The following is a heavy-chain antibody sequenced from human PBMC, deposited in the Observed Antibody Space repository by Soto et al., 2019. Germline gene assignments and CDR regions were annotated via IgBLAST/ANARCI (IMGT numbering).Heavy chain of an antibody. V-gene: IGHV5-51*01. Sequence: GESLKLSCKGSGYSFTSYWIGWVLQIPWKGLEWMGIIYPGDSDTRYSPSFQGQVTISADKSISTAYLQWSSLKASDTAMYYCATRVHFHSTSHSYTGIHSRGHRLPVTVSS. CDR1: GYSFTSYW. J-gene: IGHJ5*01. CDR3: ATRVHFHSTSHSYTGIHS. CDR2: IYPGDSDT. D-gene: IGHD2-2*01.